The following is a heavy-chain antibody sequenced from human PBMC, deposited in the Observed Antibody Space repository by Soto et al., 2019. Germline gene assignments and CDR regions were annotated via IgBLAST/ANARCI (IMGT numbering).Heavy chain of an antibody. V-gene: IGHV4-39*01. Sequence: QLQLQESGPGLVKPSETLSLTCTVSGGSISSSSYYWGWIRQPPGKGLEWIGSIYYSGSTYYNPSLKSRVTISVDTSKNQFSLKLSSVTAADTAVYYCARQAVDTAMGFDYWGQGTLVTVSS. CDR2: IYYSGST. J-gene: IGHJ4*02. CDR3: ARQAVDTAMGFDY. CDR1: GGSISSSSYY. D-gene: IGHD5-18*01.